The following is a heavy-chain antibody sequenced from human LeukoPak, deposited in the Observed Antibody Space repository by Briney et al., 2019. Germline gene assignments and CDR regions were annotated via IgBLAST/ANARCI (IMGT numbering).Heavy chain of an antibody. CDR2: ISGSGGST. V-gene: IGHV3-23*01. CDR1: GFTFISYG. Sequence: GGSLRLSCAASGFTFISYGMSWVRQAPGKGLEWVSAISGSGGSTYYAGSVKGRFTISRDNSKNTLYLQMNSLRGEDTAVYYCASNGRGYSYGFDYWGQGTLVTVSS. CDR3: ASNGRGYSYGFDY. J-gene: IGHJ4*02. D-gene: IGHD5-18*01.